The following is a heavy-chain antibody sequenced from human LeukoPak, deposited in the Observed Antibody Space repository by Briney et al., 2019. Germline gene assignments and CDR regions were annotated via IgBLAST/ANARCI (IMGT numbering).Heavy chain of an antibody. CDR2: IGCDGSNK. J-gene: IGHJ4*02. CDR1: GFTFSSYG. Sequence: GGSLRLSCAASGFTFSSYGMHWVRQAPGKGLEGVAFIGCDGSNKYYADSVKGRVTISRDNSKNTLYLQMNSLRAEDTAVYYCEKCYRMDDYWGQGTLVTVSS. V-gene: IGHV3-30*02. CDR3: EKCYRMDDY. D-gene: IGHD1-14*01.